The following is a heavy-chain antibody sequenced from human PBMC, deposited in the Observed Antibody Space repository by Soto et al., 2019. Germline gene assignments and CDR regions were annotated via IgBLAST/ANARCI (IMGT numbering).Heavy chain of an antibody. V-gene: IGHV3-23*01. CDR1: GFTFSSYA. CDR3: AKYQPMTQPRPYFDY. D-gene: IGHD3-22*01. CDR2: ISSSGGST. Sequence: EVQLLESGGALIQPGGSLRLSCAASGFTFSSYAMSWVRQAPGKGLGWVSVISSSGGSTFYADSVKGRFTISRDNSRNTLYLQMNSLRAEDTAIYYCAKYQPMTQPRPYFDYWGQGTLFTVSS. J-gene: IGHJ4*02.